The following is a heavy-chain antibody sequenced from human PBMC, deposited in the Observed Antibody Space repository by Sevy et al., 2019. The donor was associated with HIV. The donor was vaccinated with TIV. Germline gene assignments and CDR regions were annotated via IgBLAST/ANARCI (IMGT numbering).Heavy chain of an antibody. Sequence: GGSLRLSCAASGFTFSDHYMDWVRQAPGKGLEWVGRIRDKDNSHTTEYAASVNGRFTISRDDSKKSLYLQLNSLKTEDTAVNYCARVRGSSWYESYFDYWGQGTLVTVSS. CDR3: ARVRGSSWYESYFDY. V-gene: IGHV3-72*01. CDR2: IRDKDNSHTT. D-gene: IGHD6-13*01. CDR1: GFTFSDHY. J-gene: IGHJ4*02.